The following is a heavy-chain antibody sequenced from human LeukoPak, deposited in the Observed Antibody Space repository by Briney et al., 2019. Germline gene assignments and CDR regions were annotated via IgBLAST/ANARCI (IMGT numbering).Heavy chain of an antibody. Sequence: PSETLSLTCAVSGGSISSGDYYWSWIRQHPGKGLEWIGYIYYSGSTYYNPSLKSRVTISVDTSKNQFSLKLSSVTAADTAVYYCARDRRSGSYYYFDYWGQGTLVTVSS. J-gene: IGHJ4*02. D-gene: IGHD1-26*01. CDR3: ARDRRSGSYYYFDY. CDR2: IYYSGST. CDR1: GGSISSGDYY. V-gene: IGHV4-31*11.